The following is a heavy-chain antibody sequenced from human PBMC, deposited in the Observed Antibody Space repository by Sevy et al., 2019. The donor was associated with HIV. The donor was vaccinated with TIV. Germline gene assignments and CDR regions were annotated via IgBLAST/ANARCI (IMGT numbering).Heavy chain of an antibody. D-gene: IGHD2-2*01. CDR1: GFTFSNHY. CDR3: AKDYRIYCSRTSCLFDY. V-gene: IGHV3-30*02. CDR2: IRYDGSKS. Sequence: GGSLRLSCAASGFTFSNHYMHWARQAPGKGLEWVAFIRYDGSKSYSADSVKGRFTISRDNSKNTLYLQMNSLRAEDTAVYYCAKDYRIYCSRTSCLFDYWGQGTLVTVSS. J-gene: IGHJ4*02.